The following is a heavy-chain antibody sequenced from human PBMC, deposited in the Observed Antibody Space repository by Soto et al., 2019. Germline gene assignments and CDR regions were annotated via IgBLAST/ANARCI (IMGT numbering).Heavy chain of an antibody. J-gene: IGHJ4*02. Sequence: SSVKVSRKVSGYTLTELYMHSVLQTPGKGLAWMGAFDPEDGETIYAQKFQGRVTMTEDTSTDTAYMELSSLRSEDTAVYYWATDLGKRRNEGYGGQGTLLNVST. CDR3: ATDLGKRRNEGY. D-gene: IGHD3-16*01. CDR2: FDPEDGET. CDR1: GYTLTELY. V-gene: IGHV1-24*01.